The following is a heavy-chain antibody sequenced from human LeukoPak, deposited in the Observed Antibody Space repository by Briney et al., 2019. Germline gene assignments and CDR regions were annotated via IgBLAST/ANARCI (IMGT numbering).Heavy chain of an antibody. CDR2: ISGSGGST. CDR1: GFTFSSYA. J-gene: IGHJ4*02. D-gene: IGHD3-9*01. V-gene: IGHV3-23*01. CDR3: ARGPDYDILADYFDY. Sequence: GGSLRLSCAASGFTFSSYAMSWVRQAPGKGLEWVSAISGSGGSTYYADSVKGRFTISRDNSKNTLYLQMNSLRPEDTAVYYCARGPDYDILADYFDYWGQGTLVTVSS.